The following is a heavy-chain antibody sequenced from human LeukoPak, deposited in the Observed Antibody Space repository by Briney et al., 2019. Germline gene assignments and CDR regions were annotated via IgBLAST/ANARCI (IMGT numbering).Heavy chain of an antibody. D-gene: IGHD6-19*01. CDR2: IYYSGST. Sequence: SETLSLTCTVASGSISIYYWSWIRQPPEKVLEWIGYIYYSGSTNYNPSLKSRVTISVDTSKNQFSLKLSSVAAADTAVYYCARGYSSGWYGGLRYWGQGTLVTVSS. V-gene: IGHV4-59*01. J-gene: IGHJ4*02. CDR1: SGSISIYY. CDR3: ARGYSSGWYGGLRY.